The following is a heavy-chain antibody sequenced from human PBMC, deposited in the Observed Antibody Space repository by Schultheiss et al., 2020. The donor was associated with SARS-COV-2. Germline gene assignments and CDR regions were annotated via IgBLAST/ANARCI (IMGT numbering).Heavy chain of an antibody. V-gene: IGHV4-39*01. Sequence: SETLSLTCTVSGGSISSSSYYWGWIRQPPGKGLEWIGSIYYSGSTYYNPSLKSRVTISVDTSKNQFSLKLSSVTAADTAVYYCARSDARFCSSTSCYGWAVYYYGMDVWGQGTTVTVSS. J-gene: IGHJ6*02. CDR3: ARSDARFCSSTSCYGWAVYYYGMDV. D-gene: IGHD2-2*01. CDR1: GGSISSSSYY. CDR2: IYYSGST.